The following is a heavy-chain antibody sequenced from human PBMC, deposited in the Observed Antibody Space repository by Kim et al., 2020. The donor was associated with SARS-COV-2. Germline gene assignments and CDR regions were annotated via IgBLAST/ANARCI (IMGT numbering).Heavy chain of an antibody. J-gene: IGHJ6*02. Sequence: KGRFTISRDNAKNTLYLQMNSLSAEDTAVYYCASGTVVTATNYYYYGMDVWGQGTTVTVSS. D-gene: IGHD2-21*02. V-gene: IGHV3-74*01. CDR3: ASGTVVTATNYYYYGMDV.